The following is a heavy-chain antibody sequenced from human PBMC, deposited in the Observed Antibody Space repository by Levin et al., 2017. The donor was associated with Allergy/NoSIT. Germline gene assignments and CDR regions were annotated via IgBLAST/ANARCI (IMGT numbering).Heavy chain of an antibody. CDR1: GFTFSSYA. J-gene: IGHJ4*02. D-gene: IGHD5-12*01. CDR2: IRDSGGST. Sequence: GGSLRLSCAVSGFTFSSYAMSWVRQGPGKGLEWVSGIRDSGGSTYHADSVKGRFAVSRDNSKNTLFLQMNSLRAEDTAVYYCAKHTWYSGYNYVDYWGQGTLVTVSS. V-gene: IGHV3-23*01. CDR3: AKHTWYSGYNYVDY.